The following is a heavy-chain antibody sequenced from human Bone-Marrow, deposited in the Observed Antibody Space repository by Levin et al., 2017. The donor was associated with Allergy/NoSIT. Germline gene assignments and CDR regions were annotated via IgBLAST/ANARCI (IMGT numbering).Heavy chain of an antibody. D-gene: IGHD2/OR15-2a*01. J-gene: IGHJ5*02. CDR2: ISTDGSYR. CDR3: ARSGQVAIIRENWFDP. V-gene: IGHV3-21*01. CDR1: GFTFRRYS. Sequence: GGSLRLSCAASGFTFRRYSMHWVRQAPGKGLEWVSSISTDGSYRYYGDSVRGRFTISRDNARDSLYLQMNSLRAEDTAVYYCARSGQVAIIRENWFDPWGQGTLVTVSS.